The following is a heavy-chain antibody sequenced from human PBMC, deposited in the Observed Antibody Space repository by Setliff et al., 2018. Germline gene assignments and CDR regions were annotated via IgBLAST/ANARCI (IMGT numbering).Heavy chain of an antibody. Sequence: SETLSLTCTVSGGSVGNSYYYWNWIRQPAGKGLEWIGRIYTTWSTNYNPSLKSRVTISLDTSKSQFFLKLGSVTAADTAVFFCARGQNSYHPGSWGPLYDHWGQGTQVTVSS. CDR1: GGSVGNSYYY. D-gene: IGHD3-10*01. CDR2: IYTTWST. J-gene: IGHJ4*02. CDR3: ARGQNSYHPGSWGPLYDH. V-gene: IGHV4-61*02.